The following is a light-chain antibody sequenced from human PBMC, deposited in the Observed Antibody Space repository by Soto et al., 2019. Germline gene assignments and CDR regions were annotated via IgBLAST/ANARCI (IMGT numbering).Light chain of an antibody. CDR3: SSYTSRSTLV. J-gene: IGLJ2*01. Sequence: QSALTQPASVSGSPGQSITISCTGTSSDVGVYNYVSWYQQHPGKAPKLMIYEVTNRPSGVSNRFSGSKSGNTASLTISGLQAEDEADYYCSSYTSRSTLVFGGGTKVTVL. CDR1: SSDVGVYNY. V-gene: IGLV2-14*01. CDR2: EVT.